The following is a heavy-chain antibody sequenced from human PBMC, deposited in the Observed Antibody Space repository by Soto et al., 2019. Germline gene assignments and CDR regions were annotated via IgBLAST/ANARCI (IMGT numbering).Heavy chain of an antibody. CDR2: IWYDGSNK. D-gene: IGHD2-15*01. V-gene: IGHV3-33*01. J-gene: IGHJ4*02. Sequence: LRLSCAASGFTFSSYGMHWVRQAPGKGLEWVAVIWYDGSNKYYADSVKGRFTISRDNSKNTLYLQMNSLRAEDTAVYYCARDECSGGSCYFDYWGQGTLVTVSS. CDR3: ARDECSGGSCYFDY. CDR1: GFTFSSYG.